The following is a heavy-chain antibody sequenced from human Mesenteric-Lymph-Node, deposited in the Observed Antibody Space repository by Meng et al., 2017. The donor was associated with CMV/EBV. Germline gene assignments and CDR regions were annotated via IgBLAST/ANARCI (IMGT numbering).Heavy chain of an antibody. CDR3: ARGLIDAGTVVMGGYYYYYGMDV. CDR1: GASISSYY. V-gene: IGHV4-59*01. J-gene: IGHJ6*02. CDR2: DSGST. D-gene: IGHD4-23*01. Sequence: SETLSLTCIVSGASISSYYWGWIRQPPGKGLEWIAYDSGSTNYNPSLRSRVTISLDTSKNQFSLKLRSVTAADTAVYYCARGLIDAGTVVMGGYYYYYGMDVWGQGTTVTVSS.